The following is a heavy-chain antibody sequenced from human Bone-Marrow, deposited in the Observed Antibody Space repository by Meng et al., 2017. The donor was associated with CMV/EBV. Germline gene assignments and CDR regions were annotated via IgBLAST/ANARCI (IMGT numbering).Heavy chain of an antibody. Sequence: GGSLRLSCAASGFTFSSYAMHWVRQAPGKGLEWVAVISYDGSNKYYADSVKGRFTISRDNSKNTLYLQMDSLRAEDTALYYCAKDGRITSAGTSWFDPWGQGPLVTVSS. CDR3: AKDGRITSAGTSWFDP. V-gene: IGHV3-30-3*01. J-gene: IGHJ5*02. CDR1: GFTFSSYA. D-gene: IGHD6-13*01. CDR2: ISYDGSNK.